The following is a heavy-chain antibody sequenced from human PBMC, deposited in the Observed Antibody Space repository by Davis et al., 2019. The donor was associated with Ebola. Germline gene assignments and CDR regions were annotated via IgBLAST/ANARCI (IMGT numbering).Heavy chain of an antibody. CDR1: GFTLTGYT. CDR2: ISSSGNYI. V-gene: IGHV3-21*01. D-gene: IGHD3-9*01. CDR3: AREEGLDYDILSYYYGMDV. Sequence: GESLKISCAASGFTLTGYTMNWLRQAPGQGLEWVASISSSGNYIFYADSVKGRFTISRDNAKNSLYLQMNSLRAEDTAVYYCAREEGLDYDILSYYYGMDVWGQGTTVTVSS. J-gene: IGHJ6*02.